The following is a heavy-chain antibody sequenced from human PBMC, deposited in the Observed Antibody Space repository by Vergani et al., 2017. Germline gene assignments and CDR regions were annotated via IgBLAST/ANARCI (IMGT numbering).Heavy chain of an antibody. CDR3: ARRSRCSGGSCRPRGAFDI. J-gene: IGHJ3*02. Sequence: VQLVESGGGLVQPGRSLRLSCAASGFTFDDYAMHWVRQAPGKGLEWIGEINHSGSTNYNPSLKSRVTISVDTSKNQFSLKLSSVTAADTAVYYCARRSRCSGGSCRPRGAFDIWGQGTMVTVSS. D-gene: IGHD2-15*01. CDR2: INHSGST. CDR1: GFTFDDYA. V-gene: IGHV4-34*01.